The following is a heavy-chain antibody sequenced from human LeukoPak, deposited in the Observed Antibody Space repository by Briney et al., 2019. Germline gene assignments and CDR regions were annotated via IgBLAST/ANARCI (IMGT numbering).Heavy chain of an antibody. CDR1: GGSISSSSYY. J-gene: IGHJ5*02. D-gene: IGHD3-22*01. CDR2: IFYSGNT. Sequence: SETLSLTCTVSGGSISSSSYYWGWIRQPPGKGLEWIGSIFYSGNTYYNPSLQSRVTMSVDTSKNQFSLKLSSVTAADTAVYYCARLVGYYYERVDPWSQGTLVTVSS. V-gene: IGHV4-39*01. CDR3: ARLVGYYYERVDP.